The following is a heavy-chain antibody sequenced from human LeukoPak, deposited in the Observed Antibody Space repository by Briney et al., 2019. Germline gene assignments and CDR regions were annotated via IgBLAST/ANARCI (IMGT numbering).Heavy chain of an antibody. CDR1: GGSFSGYY. Sequence: SETLSLTCAVYGGSFSGYYWSWIRQPPGKGLEWIGEINHSGSTNYNPSLKSRVTISVDTSKNQFSLKLSSVTAADTAVYYCARAISSPSRSYRSIHYYMDVWGKGTTVTVSS. J-gene: IGHJ6*03. D-gene: IGHD3-16*02. V-gene: IGHV4-34*01. CDR3: ARAISSPSRSYRSIHYYMDV. CDR2: INHSGST.